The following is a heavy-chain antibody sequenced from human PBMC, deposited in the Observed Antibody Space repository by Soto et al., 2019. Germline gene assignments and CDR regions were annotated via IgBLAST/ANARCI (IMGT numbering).Heavy chain of an antibody. Sequence: PGGSLRLSCAASGFTFSSYGMHWVRQAPGKGLEWVAVIWYDGSNKYYADSVKGRFTISRDNSKNTLYLQMNSLRAEDTAVYYCARDRARFRGTEWLTLPDYWGQGTLVTVSS. CDR1: GFTFSSYG. D-gene: IGHD5-18*01. J-gene: IGHJ4*02. CDR2: IWYDGSNK. V-gene: IGHV3-33*01. CDR3: ARDRARFRGTEWLTLPDY.